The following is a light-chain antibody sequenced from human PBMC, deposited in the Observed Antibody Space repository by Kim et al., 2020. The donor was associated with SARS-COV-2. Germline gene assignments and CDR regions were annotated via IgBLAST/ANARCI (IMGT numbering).Light chain of an antibody. CDR1: HSVRSGF. J-gene: IGKJ4*01. CDR3: QQYATSPLT. Sequence: SPGEGATLSCRARHSVRSGFLAWYQQKPGQAPKLLIHATSTRPTGTPDRFSGSGSGTGFTLTISRLEPEDFAVYYCQQYATSPLTFGGGTKVDIK. CDR2: ATS. V-gene: IGKV3-20*01.